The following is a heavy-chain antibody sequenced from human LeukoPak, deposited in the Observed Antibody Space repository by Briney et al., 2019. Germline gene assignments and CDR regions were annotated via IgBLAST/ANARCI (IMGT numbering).Heavy chain of an antibody. Sequence: ASVKVSCKASGYTFTGYYMHWVRQAPGQGLEWMGWINPNSGGTNYAQKFQGRVTITRDTSISTAYMELSSLRSEDTAVYYCARGTPSCSSASCYNYWGQGTLVIVSS. CDR1: GYTFTGYY. V-gene: IGHV1-2*02. J-gene: IGHJ4*02. D-gene: IGHD2-2*02. CDR2: INPNSGGT. CDR3: ARGTPSCSSASCYNY.